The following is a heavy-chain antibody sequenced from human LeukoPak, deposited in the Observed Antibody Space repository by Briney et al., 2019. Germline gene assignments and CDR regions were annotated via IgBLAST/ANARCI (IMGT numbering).Heavy chain of an antibody. V-gene: IGHV4-59*08. D-gene: IGHD6-25*01. CDR2: IYYSGST. CDR3: ASTDGYRRGGFDP. Sequence: SETLSLTCTVSGGSISSYYWSWIRQPPGKGLEWIGYIYYSGSTNYNPSLKSRVTMSVDTSKNQFSLKLSSVTAADTAVYYCASTDGYRRGGFDPWGQGTLVTVSS. J-gene: IGHJ5*02. CDR1: GGSISSYY.